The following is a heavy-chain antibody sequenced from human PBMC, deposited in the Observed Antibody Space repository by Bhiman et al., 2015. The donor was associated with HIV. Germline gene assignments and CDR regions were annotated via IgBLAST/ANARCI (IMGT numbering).Heavy chain of an antibody. V-gene: IGHV3-11*06. CDR1: GFTFSDYY. Sequence: QVQLVESGGGLVKSGGSLRLSCAASGFTFSDYYMSWIRQAPGKGLEWVSSISSSSSYIYYADSLKGRFTISRDNAKNSLYLQMNSLRAEDTAVYYCAREFTGYSSSNFDYWGQGTLVTVSS. D-gene: IGHD6-13*01. CDR2: ISSSSSYI. J-gene: IGHJ4*02. CDR3: AREFTGYSSSNFDY.